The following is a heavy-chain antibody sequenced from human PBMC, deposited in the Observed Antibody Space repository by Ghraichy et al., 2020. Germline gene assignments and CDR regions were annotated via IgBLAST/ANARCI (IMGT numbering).Heavy chain of an antibody. D-gene: IGHD3-3*01. CDR2: INHSGST. V-gene: IGHV4-34*01. CDR1: GGSFSGYY. CDR3: ARGPGYDFWSGYFSPHYYYGMDV. J-gene: IGHJ6*02. Sequence: SETLSLTCAVYGGSFSGYYWSWIRQPPGKGLEWIGEINHSGSTNYNPSLKSRVTISVDTSKNQFSLKLSSVTAADTAVYYCARGPGYDFWSGYFSPHYYYGMDVWGQGTTVTVSS.